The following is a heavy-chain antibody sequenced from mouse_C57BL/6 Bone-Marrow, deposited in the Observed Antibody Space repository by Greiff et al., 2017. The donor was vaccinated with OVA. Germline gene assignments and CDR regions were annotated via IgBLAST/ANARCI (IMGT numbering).Heavy chain of an antibody. CDR2: INPSSGYT. D-gene: IGHD1-1*01. CDR1: GYTFTSYT. CDR3: ASSYYCSSYWYFDV. V-gene: IGHV1-4*01. Sequence: VQLQQSGAELARPGASVKMSCKASGYTFTSYTMHWVKQRPGQGLEWIGYINPSSGYTKYNQKFKDKATLTADKSSSTAYMQLSILTSEDSAVYYGASSYYCSSYWYFDVWGTGTTVTVSS. J-gene: IGHJ1*03.